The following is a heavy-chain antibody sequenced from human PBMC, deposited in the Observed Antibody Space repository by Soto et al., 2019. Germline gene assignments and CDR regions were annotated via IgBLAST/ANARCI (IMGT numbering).Heavy chain of an antibody. CDR1: GFTFSSYA. V-gene: IGHV3-20*04. D-gene: IGHD1-26*01. Sequence: GGSLRLSCAASGFTFSSYAMSWARQAPGKGLEWVSGISWNSGSIGYADSVKGRFTISRDNAKNSLYLQMNSLRAEDTAVYYCARGIVGATGTDYWGQGTLVTVSS. J-gene: IGHJ4*02. CDR2: ISWNSGSI. CDR3: ARGIVGATGTDY.